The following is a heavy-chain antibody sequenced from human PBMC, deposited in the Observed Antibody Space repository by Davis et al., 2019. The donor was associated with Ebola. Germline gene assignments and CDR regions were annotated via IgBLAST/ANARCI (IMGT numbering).Heavy chain of an antibody. V-gene: IGHV4-34*01. CDR1: GGSFSGYY. J-gene: IGHJ4*02. D-gene: IGHD2-2*01. CDR3: ARVFRQYCSSTSCPIDY. CDR2: INHSGTT. Sequence: MPARSLRLSCPVYGGSFSGYYWSWIRQLPGKGLEWIGEINHSGTTNYNPSLKSRVTISVDTSKNQFSLKLSSVTAADTAVYYCARVFRQYCSSTSCPIDYWGQGTLVTVSS.